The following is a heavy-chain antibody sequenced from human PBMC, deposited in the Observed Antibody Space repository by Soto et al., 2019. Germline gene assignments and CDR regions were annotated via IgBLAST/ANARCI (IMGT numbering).Heavy chain of an antibody. D-gene: IGHD3-22*01. Sequence: PGESLKISCKGSGYSFTSYWIGWVRQMPGKGLEWMGIIYPGDSDTRYSPSFQGQVTISADKSISTAYLQWSSLKASDTAMYYCSRQGGYYYSSGYSTGDYWGQGTLVTVSS. CDR2: IYPGDSDT. CDR1: GYSFTSYW. CDR3: SRQGGYYYSSGYSTGDY. V-gene: IGHV5-51*01. J-gene: IGHJ4*02.